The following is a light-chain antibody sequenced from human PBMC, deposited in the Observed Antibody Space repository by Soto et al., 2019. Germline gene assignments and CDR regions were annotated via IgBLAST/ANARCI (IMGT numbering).Light chain of an antibody. V-gene: IGLV2-8*01. CDR1: SSDVGGYNY. CDR3: SSYAGSNNSQHV. CDR2: EVS. Sequence: QSALTQPPSASGSPGQSVTISCTGTSSDVGGYNYVSWYQQHPGKAPKLMIYEVSKRPSGVPDRFSGSKSGNTASLTVSGLQAEDEAYNYTSSYAGSNNSQHVVVPGTKVT. J-gene: IGLJ1*01.